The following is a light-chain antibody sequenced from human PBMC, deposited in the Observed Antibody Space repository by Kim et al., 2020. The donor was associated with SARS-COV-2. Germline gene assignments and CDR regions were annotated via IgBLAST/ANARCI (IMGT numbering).Light chain of an antibody. Sequence: APGKTARITCGGDDLGSKSVHWYQQKPGQAPVLVIFYDSDRPSGIPERLSGSHSGNTATLTISRVEAGDEADYYCEVWDTGSDHWVFGGGTQLTVL. CDR2: YDS. CDR3: EVWDTGSDHWV. CDR1: DLGSKS. V-gene: IGLV3-21*04. J-gene: IGLJ3*02.